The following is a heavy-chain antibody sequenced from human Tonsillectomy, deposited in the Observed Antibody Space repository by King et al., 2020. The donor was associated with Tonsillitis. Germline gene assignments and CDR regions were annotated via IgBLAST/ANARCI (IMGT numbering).Heavy chain of an antibody. D-gene: IGHD2-15*01. CDR2: ISSSSSYI. CDR3: ARDCSGGSCYPYYYGMDV. Sequence: VQLVESGGGLVKPGGSLRLSCAASGFTFSSYSMNWVRQSPGKGLEWVSSISSSSSYIYYADSVKGRFAISRDNAKHSLYLQMNSLRAEDTAVYYCARDCSGGSCYPYYYGMDVWAQGTTVTVSS. J-gene: IGHJ6*02. CDR1: GFTFSSYS. V-gene: IGHV3-21*01.